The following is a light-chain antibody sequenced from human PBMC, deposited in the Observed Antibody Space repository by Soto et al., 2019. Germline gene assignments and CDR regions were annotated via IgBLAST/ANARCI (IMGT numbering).Light chain of an antibody. CDR1: QTIGTW. CDR2: KAS. J-gene: IGKJ5*01. Sequence: DIKRTQAPSALYASIGDTVTNPCRASQTIGTWLAWYQQKPAKAPKLLIYKASTLESGVPSRFSGSGSGTEFTLTISSLQSEDFAVYYCQQYNNWPITFGQGTRLEIK. CDR3: QQYNNWPIT. V-gene: IGKV1-5*03.